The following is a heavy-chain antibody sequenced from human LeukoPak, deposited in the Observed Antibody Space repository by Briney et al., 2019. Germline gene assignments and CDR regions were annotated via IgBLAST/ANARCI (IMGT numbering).Heavy chain of an antibody. CDR2: ISGSSSSGRT. J-gene: IGHJ4*02. D-gene: IGHD4-23*01. CDR1: GFTFSSNA. Sequence: GGSLRVSCAASGFTFSSNAMSWVRQAPGKGLEWVSAISGSSSSGRTFYADFVKGRFTISRDNSKNTLYLQMNSLRAEDTAIYYCAKMRWELNYFDYWGQGTLVTVSS. CDR3: AKMRWELNYFDY. V-gene: IGHV3-23*01.